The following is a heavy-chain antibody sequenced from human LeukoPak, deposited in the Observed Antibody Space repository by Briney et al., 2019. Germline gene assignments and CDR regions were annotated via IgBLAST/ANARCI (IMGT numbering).Heavy chain of an antibody. D-gene: IGHD3-10*01. Sequence: PSETLSLTCTVSGGSISSSSYYWGWIRQPPGKGLEWIGSSYYSGSTNDNPSLKSRVTMSLDTSKNQFSLKLSSVTAADTAVYYCARDFYYYGSGTYFDYWGQGTLVTVSS. V-gene: IGHV4-39*07. CDR1: GGSISSSSYY. CDR2: SYYSGST. CDR3: ARDFYYYGSGTYFDY. J-gene: IGHJ4*02.